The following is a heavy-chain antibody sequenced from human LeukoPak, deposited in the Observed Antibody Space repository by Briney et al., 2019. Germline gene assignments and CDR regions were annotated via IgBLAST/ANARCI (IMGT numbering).Heavy chain of an antibody. CDR2: IYYSGST. Sequence: SQTLSLTCTVSGGSISSGDYYWSWIRQPPGKGLEWIGYIYYSGSTYYNPSLKSRVTISVDTSKNQFSLKLSSVTAADTAVYYCARALQLWFGEFDPWGQGTLGTVSS. CDR3: ARALQLWFGEFDP. V-gene: IGHV4-30-4*08. J-gene: IGHJ5*02. D-gene: IGHD3-10*01. CDR1: GGSISSGDYY.